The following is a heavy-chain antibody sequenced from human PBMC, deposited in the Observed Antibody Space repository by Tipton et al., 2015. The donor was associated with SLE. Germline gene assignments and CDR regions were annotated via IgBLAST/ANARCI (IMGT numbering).Heavy chain of an antibody. CDR3: ARHRGMVQGVIVPFEY. V-gene: IGHV4-39*07. CDR2: VYYGGDT. Sequence: TLSLTCIVSGGSISRNSYYWDWIRQPPGQGLEWIGSVYYGGDTYYNPSLKTRVTISVDTSKNQFSLKLSSVTAADTAMYYCARHRGMVQGVIVPFEYWGQGTLVTVSS. D-gene: IGHD3-10*01. CDR1: GGSISRNSYY. J-gene: IGHJ4*02.